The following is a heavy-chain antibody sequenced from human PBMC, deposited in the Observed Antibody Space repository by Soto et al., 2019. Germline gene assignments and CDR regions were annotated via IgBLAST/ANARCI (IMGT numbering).Heavy chain of an antibody. CDR2: INFNSGGT. V-gene: IGHV1-2*04. Sequence: QVLLEQSGTEMKKPGASVKVSCKASRYTYTGYNFHWVRQAPGQGLQWVGRINFNSGGTTYAPEFQDWVTMTRDMSVSTVYMEVNRLRSADTAVYYCAIGENFGDGVFEVWGQGTMVIVSS. CDR3: AIGENFGDGVFEV. CDR1: RYTYTGYN. J-gene: IGHJ3*01. D-gene: IGHD2-8*01.